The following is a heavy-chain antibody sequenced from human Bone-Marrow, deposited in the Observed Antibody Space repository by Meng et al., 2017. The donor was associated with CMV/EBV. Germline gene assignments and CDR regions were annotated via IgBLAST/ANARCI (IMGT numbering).Heavy chain of an antibody. J-gene: IGHJ2*01. CDR2: IIPIFGTA. CDR1: GGTFSSYA. Sequence: QVQLVLSGAEVKQPGAPVKVYCNASGGTFSSYAISWVRQAPGQGLEWMGGIIPIFGTANYAQKFQGRVTITADESTSTAYMELSSLRSEDTAVYYCASAAAAGKFSWYFDLWGRGTLVTVSS. V-gene: IGHV1-69*12. D-gene: IGHD6-13*01. CDR3: ASAAAAGKFSWYFDL.